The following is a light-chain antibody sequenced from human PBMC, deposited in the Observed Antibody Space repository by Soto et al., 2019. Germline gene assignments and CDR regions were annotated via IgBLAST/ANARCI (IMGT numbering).Light chain of an antibody. CDR2: SNN. CDR3: VSWDDSLSGLV. J-gene: IGLJ1*01. V-gene: IGLV1-47*02. Sequence: QSVLTQPPSASGTPGQRVTISCSGSSANIGNNYVCWYQQLPGTAPKLLIYSNNQRHSGVPDRFSGSKTGTSASLAISGLRSEDEADYYCVSWDDSLSGLVFGTGTQLTVL. CDR1: SANIGNNY.